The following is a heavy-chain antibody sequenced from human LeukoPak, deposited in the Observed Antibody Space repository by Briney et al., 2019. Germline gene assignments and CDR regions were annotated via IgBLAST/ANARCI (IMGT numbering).Heavy chain of an antibody. D-gene: IGHD3-10*01. Sequence: PSETLSLTCTVSGGSISSSSYYWGWIRQPPGKGLEWIGSIYYSGSTDYNPSLKSRVTISVDTSKNQFSLKLSSVTAADTAVYYCARERYGSGSYYYYFDYWGQGTLVTVSS. CDR1: GGSISSSSYY. J-gene: IGHJ4*02. CDR2: IYYSGST. CDR3: ARERYGSGSYYYYFDY. V-gene: IGHV4-39*07.